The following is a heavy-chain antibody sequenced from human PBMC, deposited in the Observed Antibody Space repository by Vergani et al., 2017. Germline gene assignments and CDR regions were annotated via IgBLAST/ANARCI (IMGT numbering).Heavy chain of an antibody. CDR1: GYTFTSYY. J-gene: IGHJ4*02. Sequence: QVQLVQSGAEVKKPGASVKVSCKASGYTFTSYYMHWVRQAPGQGLEWMGRIIPILGTANYAQKFQGRVTITADESTSTAYMELSSLRSEDTAVYYCASTLRWGQGTLVTVSS. V-gene: IGHV1-69*11. D-gene: IGHD4-17*01. CDR3: ASTLR. CDR2: IIPILGTA.